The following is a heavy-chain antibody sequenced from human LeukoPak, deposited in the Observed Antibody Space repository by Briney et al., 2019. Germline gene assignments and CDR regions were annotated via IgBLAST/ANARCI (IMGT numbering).Heavy chain of an antibody. CDR2: VSGSGDDT. V-gene: IGHV3-23*01. Sequence: GGSLRLSCAVSGFPFSSYAMSWVRQAPGKGLEWVSGVSGSGDDTYYAASVKGRFTVSRDTSKNTLYLRMNSLRAEDTAVYYCAKDPLKTVMVSPTFDYWGQGTLVTVSS. CDR3: AKDPLKTVMVSPTFDY. CDR1: GFPFSSYA. D-gene: IGHD5-18*01. J-gene: IGHJ4*02.